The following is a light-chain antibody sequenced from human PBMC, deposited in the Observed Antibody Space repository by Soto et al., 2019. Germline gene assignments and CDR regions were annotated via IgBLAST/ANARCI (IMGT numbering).Light chain of an antibody. CDR2: DVG. Sequence: QSALTQPASVSGSPGQSITISCTGTSSDIGAHHYVSWYQQYPGKAPKLMIFDVGDRPSGISFRFSGSKSGNTASLTISGLQAEDEAIYYCGSYTRTSAPYVFGTGPKLTVL. V-gene: IGLV2-14*03. J-gene: IGLJ1*01. CDR1: SSDIGAHHY. CDR3: GSYTRTSAPYV.